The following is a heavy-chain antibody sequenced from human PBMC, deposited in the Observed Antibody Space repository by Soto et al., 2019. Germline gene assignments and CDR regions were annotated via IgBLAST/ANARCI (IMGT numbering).Heavy chain of an antibody. V-gene: IGHV4-59*01. CDR2: IYYSGST. D-gene: IGHD2-15*01. CDR1: GGSISSYY. CDR3: ARRRVVAAINWFDP. Sequence: SETLSLTCTVSGGSISSYYWSWIRQPPGKGLEWIGYIYYSGSTNYNPSLKSRVTISVDTSKNQFSLKLSSVTAADTAVYYCARRRVVAAINWFDPWGQGTLVTVSS. J-gene: IGHJ5*02.